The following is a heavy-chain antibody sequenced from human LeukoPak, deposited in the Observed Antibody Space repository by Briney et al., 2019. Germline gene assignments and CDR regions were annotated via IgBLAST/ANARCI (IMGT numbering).Heavy chain of an antibody. D-gene: IGHD3-10*01. Sequence: ASVKVSCKASGYTFIGYYMHWVRQAPGQGLEWMGWINPNSGGTNYAQKFQGRVTMTRDTSISTAYMELSRLRSNDTAVYYCARDLTNLRGVSPIDYWGQGTLVTVSS. CDR3: ARDLTNLRGVSPIDY. CDR2: INPNSGGT. CDR1: GYTFIGYY. V-gene: IGHV1-2*02. J-gene: IGHJ4*02.